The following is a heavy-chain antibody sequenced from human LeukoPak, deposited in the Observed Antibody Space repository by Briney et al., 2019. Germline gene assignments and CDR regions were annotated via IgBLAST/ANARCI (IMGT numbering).Heavy chain of an antibody. D-gene: IGHD3-10*01. V-gene: IGHV3-9*01. CDR1: GFTFDDYA. CDR2: ISWNSGSI. J-gene: IGHJ4*02. CDR3: AKDVETMVRGVMVDY. Sequence: PGGSLRLSCAASGFTFDDYAMHWVRQAPGKGLEWVSGISWNSGSIGYADSVKGRFTISRDNAKNSLYLQMNSLRAEDTALYYCAKDVETMVRGVMVDYWGQGTLVTVSS.